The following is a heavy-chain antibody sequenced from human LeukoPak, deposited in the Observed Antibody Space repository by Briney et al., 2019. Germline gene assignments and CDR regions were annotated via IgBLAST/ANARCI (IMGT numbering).Heavy chain of an antibody. D-gene: IGHD2-15*01. CDR1: GFTFSSYW. J-gene: IGHJ4*02. CDR2: IKQDGSEK. V-gene: IGHV3-7*01. CDR3: ARERYCSGGSCLSDY. Sequence: GGSLRLSCAASGFTFSSYWMSWVRQAPGKGLEWVANIKQDGSEKYYADSVKGRFTISRDNAKNSLYLQMNSLRAEDTAVYYCARERYCSGGSCLSDYWGQGTLVTVSS.